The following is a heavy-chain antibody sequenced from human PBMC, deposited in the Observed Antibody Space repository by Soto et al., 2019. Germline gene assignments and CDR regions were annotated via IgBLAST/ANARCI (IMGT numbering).Heavy chain of an antibody. V-gene: IGHV1-69*01. D-gene: IGHD2-2*01. Sequence: QVQLVQSGAEVKKPGSSVKVSCKASGGTFSSYAISWVRQVPGQGLGSLGGIIPIFGTANYAQKFQGRVTYTANESTSTAYMELSSLKSEDTAVYYCAGGYCSSTSCYPIDYCGQGTLVTVAS. CDR1: GGTFSSYA. J-gene: IGHJ4*02. CDR2: IIPIFGTA. CDR3: AGGYCSSTSCYPIDY.